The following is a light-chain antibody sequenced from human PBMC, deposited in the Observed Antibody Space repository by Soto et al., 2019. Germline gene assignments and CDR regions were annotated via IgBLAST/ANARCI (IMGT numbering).Light chain of an antibody. CDR2: SYN. V-gene: IGLV1-44*01. Sequence: QSVLTQPPSASGTPGQRVTISCSGSSSNIGSNTVNWYQQLPGTAPKLLIYSYNQRPSGVPDRFSGSKSGPSASLAISGLQSDDEADYYCAAWDDSLNGPGFGTGTKVTVL. CDR1: SSNIGSNT. J-gene: IGLJ1*01. CDR3: AAWDDSLNGPG.